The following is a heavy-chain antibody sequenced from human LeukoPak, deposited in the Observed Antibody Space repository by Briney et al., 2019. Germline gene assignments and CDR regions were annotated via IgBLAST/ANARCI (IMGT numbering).Heavy chain of an antibody. J-gene: IGHJ4*02. Sequence: PGGSLRLSCAASGFTFSSYGMHWVRQAPGKGLEWVAFIRYDGSNKYYADSVKGRFTISRDNAKNSLYLQMNSLRAEDTAVYYCARGRGRITIFGVVIIPPHFDYWGQGTLVTVSS. CDR2: IRYDGSNK. CDR1: GFTFSSYG. V-gene: IGHV3-30*02. CDR3: ARGRGRITIFGVVIIPPHFDY. D-gene: IGHD3-3*01.